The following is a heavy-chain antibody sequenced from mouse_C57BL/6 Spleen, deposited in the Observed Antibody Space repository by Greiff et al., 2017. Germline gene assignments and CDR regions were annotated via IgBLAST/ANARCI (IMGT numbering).Heavy chain of an antibody. CDR2: IDPSDSYT. J-gene: IGHJ4*01. V-gene: IGHV1-69*01. CDR1: GYTFTSYW. D-gene: IGHD1-1*01. CDR3: ARSYYGSSYEYYAMDY. Sequence: VQLQQSGAELVMPGASVKLSCKASGYTFTSYWMHWVKQRPGQGLEWIGEIDPSDSYTNYNQKFKGKSTLTVDKSSSTAYMQLSSLTSEDSAVYYCARSYYGSSYEYYAMDYWGQGTSVTVSS.